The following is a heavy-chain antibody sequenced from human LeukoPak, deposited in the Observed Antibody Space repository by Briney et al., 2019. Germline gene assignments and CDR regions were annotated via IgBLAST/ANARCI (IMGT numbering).Heavy chain of an antibody. CDR1: GYTFTSYY. J-gene: IGHJ3*02. CDR2: INPSGGST. CDR3: ARVFVGATRVGAFDI. V-gene: IGHV1-46*01. Sequence: ASVKVSCKASGYTFTSYYMHWVRQAPGQGLEWMGIINPSGGSTSYAQKFQGRVTMTRDTSTSTAYMELRSLRSDDTAVYYCARVFVGATRVGAFDIWGQGTMVTVSS. D-gene: IGHD1-26*01.